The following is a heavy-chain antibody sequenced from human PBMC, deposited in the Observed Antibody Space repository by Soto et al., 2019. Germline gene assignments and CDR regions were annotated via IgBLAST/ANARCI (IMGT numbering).Heavy chain of an antibody. CDR1: GFAFSDYY. Sequence: PGGSLRLSCAASGFAFSDYYMSWIRQAPGKGLEWVSYISSSGTTIYYADSVKGRFTISRDNAKNSLYLQMNSLRAEDTAVYYCARDKLDDASSFDYWGQGTLVNVSS. V-gene: IGHV3-11*01. CDR2: ISSSGTTI. J-gene: IGHJ4*02. D-gene: IGHD6-6*01. CDR3: ARDKLDDASSFDY.